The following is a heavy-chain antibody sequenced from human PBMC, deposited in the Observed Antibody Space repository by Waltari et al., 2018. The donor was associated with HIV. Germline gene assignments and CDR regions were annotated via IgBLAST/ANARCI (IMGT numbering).Heavy chain of an antibody. Sequence: VQLVESGGGVVQPGRSLRLSCAASGFTFSQYAMHWVRRPPGKGLDGGALISYDGLKSYYLDYVKGRFTISRDNSKNTLSLQMNSLRTEDTAVYYCAKVVMFYGDHREGMDVWGKGTTVTVSS. CDR1: GFTFSQYA. CDR2: ISYDGLKS. D-gene: IGHD4-17*01. CDR3: AKVVMFYGDHREGMDV. V-gene: IGHV3-30*18. J-gene: IGHJ6*04.